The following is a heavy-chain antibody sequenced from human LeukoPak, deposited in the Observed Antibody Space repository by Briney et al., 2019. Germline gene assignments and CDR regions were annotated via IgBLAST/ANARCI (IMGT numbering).Heavy chain of an antibody. D-gene: IGHD3-3*01. Sequence: SQTLSLTCTVSGGSISSGDYYWSWIRQPPGKGLEWIGYIYYSGSTYYNPSLKSRVTISVDTSKNQFSLKLSPVTAADTAVYYCAREPLEWTNREXIDYXXQATLVTVSS. CDR3: AREPLEWTNREXIDY. CDR2: IYYSGST. V-gene: IGHV4-30-4*08. J-gene: IGHJ4*02. CDR1: GGSISSGDYY.